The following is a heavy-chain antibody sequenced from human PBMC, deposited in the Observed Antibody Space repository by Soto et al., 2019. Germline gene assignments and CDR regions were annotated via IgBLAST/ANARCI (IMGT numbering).Heavy chain of an antibody. Sequence: PGGSLRLSCAASGFTFSSYAMHWVRQAPGKGLEWVAVISYDGSNKYYADSVKGRFTISRDNSKNTLYLQMNSLRAEDTAVYYCARGQQWPLFRPNYYYGMDVWGQGTTVTVS. CDR2: ISYDGSNK. D-gene: IGHD6-19*01. J-gene: IGHJ6*02. V-gene: IGHV3-30-3*01. CDR3: ARGQQWPLFRPNYYYGMDV. CDR1: GFTFSSYA.